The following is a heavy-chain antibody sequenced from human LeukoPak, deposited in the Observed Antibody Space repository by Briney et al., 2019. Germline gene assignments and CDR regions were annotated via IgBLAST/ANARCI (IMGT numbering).Heavy chain of an antibody. CDR2: IYHTGST. J-gene: IGHJ4*02. CDR1: GGSINNYY. CDR3: ARVGATYYDFWSGYYTGYYFDY. Sequence: SETLSLTCTVSGGSINNYYWSWIRQPPGKGLEWIGYIYHTGSTNYNPSLKSRVTISVDTSKNQFSLKLSSVTAADTAVYYCARVGATYYDFWSGYYTGYYFDYWGQGTLVTVSS. V-gene: IGHV4-59*01. D-gene: IGHD3-3*01.